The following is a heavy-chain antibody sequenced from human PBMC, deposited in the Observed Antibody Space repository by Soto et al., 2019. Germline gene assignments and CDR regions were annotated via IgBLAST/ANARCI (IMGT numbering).Heavy chain of an antibody. CDR1: GGTISRYY. Sequence: SETLSLTCTVSGGTISRYYWSWIRQPPGKGLEWIGYMYNTGSTVYNPSFKSRVTISVDTSKNQFSLKLSSVTAADTAVYYCARLGYCSSTSCYVLILDYWGQGTLVTVSS. V-gene: IGHV4-59*01. D-gene: IGHD2-2*01. CDR2: MYNTGST. CDR3: ARLGYCSSTSCYVLILDY. J-gene: IGHJ4*02.